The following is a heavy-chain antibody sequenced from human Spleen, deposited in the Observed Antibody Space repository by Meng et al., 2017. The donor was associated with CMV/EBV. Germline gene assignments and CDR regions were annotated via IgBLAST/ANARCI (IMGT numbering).Heavy chain of an antibody. D-gene: IGHD6-19*01. J-gene: IGHJ6*02. Sequence: GESLKISCAASGYTFKNFWMNWVRQAPGKGLEWVSSISSGSDYIYYADSLEGRFTISRDNAKMSLFLQMNSLRVEDTAVYYCARSYRTIGRRLVGMDVWGQGTTVTVSS. CDR3: ARSYRTIGRRLVGMDV. CDR2: ISSGSDYI. V-gene: IGHV3-21*01. CDR1: GYTFKNFW.